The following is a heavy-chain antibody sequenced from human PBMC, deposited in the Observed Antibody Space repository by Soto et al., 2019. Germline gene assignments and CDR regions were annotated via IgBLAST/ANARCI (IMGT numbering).Heavy chain of an antibody. CDR2: IIPIFGTA. Sequence: SVKVSCKASGGTFSSYAISWVRQAPGQGLEWMGGIIPIFGTANYAQKFQGRVTITADESTSTAYMELSSLRSEDTAVYYCARDADPGGGGILYRPVHWFDPWGQGTLVTVSS. CDR1: GGTFSSYA. CDR3: ARDADPGGGGILYRPVHWFDP. V-gene: IGHV1-69*13. D-gene: IGHD2-15*01. J-gene: IGHJ5*02.